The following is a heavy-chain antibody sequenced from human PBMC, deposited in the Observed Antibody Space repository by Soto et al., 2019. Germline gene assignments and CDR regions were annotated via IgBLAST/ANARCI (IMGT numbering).Heavy chain of an antibody. CDR3: AKDTNYDILTGHPDNWFDP. J-gene: IGHJ5*02. D-gene: IGHD3-9*01. Sequence: PGKGLEWVSGISWNSGSIGYADSVKGRFTISRDNAKNSLYLQMNSLRAEDTALYYCAKDTNYDILTGHPDNWFDPWGQGTLVTVSS. V-gene: IGHV3-9*01. CDR2: ISWNSGSI.